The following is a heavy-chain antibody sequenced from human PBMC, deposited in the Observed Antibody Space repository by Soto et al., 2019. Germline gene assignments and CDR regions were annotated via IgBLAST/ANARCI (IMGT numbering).Heavy chain of an antibody. D-gene: IGHD2-15*01. CDR1: GFTFSSSV. CDR2: TSYDENNK. CDR3: VRDGYCGGGTCYSHGFGP. J-gene: IGHJ5*02. V-gene: IGHV3-30-3*01. Sequence: PGGSLRLSCAASGFTFSSSVMHWVRQAPGKGLEWVATTSYDENNKNYADSVKGRFTISRDTSKHTPSLQMNSLRVADTAVYYCVRDGYCGGGTCYSHGFGPWGQGTHVPVSS.